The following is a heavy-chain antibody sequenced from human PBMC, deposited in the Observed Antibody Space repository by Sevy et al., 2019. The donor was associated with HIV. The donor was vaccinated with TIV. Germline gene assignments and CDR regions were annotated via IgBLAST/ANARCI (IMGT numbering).Heavy chain of an antibody. J-gene: IGHJ5*02. V-gene: IGHV3-21*01. CDR1: GFIFRNYS. D-gene: IGHD3-10*01. Sequence: GGSLRLSCAASGFIFRNYSMNWVRQAPGKGLEWVASISGSSTYMNHAGSVKGRFTISRDNAKNSLYLQMNSLRGEDTAIYYCARDVRGSRIRGVIGWFDPWGRGTLVTVSS. CDR3: ARDVRGSRIRGVIGWFDP. CDR2: ISGSSTYM.